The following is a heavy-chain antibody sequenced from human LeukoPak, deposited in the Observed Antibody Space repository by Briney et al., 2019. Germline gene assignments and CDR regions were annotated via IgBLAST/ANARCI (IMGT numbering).Heavy chain of an antibody. Sequence: GGSLRLSCAASGFTFSSYSMNWVRQAPGKGLEWVSYISTGSSTIYYADSVKGRFTISRDNAKNSLYLQMNSLRAEDTAVYYCARDLETDIVVVVAAGGLDYWGQGTLVTVSS. CDR1: GFTFSSYS. CDR3: ARDLETDIVVVVAAGGLDY. J-gene: IGHJ4*02. CDR2: ISTGSSTI. V-gene: IGHV3-48*04. D-gene: IGHD2-15*01.